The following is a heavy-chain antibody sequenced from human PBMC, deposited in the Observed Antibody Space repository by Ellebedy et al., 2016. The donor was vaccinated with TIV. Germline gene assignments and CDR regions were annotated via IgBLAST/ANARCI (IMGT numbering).Heavy chain of an antibody. D-gene: IGHD3-22*01. CDR2: ISSSGVSS. V-gene: IGHV3-23*01. Sequence: GESLKISCAASGFTFRNFAMTWVRQAPGKGLEWVSSISSSGVSSDYADSVRGRVTISRDKSKSTLYLQMDSLSADDSAEYYCAKLDSSGYYYGRLDYWGQGTLVTVSS. J-gene: IGHJ4*02. CDR3: AKLDSSGYYYGRLDY. CDR1: GFTFRNFA.